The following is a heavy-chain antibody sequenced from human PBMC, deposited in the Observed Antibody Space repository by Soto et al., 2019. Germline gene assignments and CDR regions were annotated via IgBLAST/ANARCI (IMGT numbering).Heavy chain of an antibody. V-gene: IGHV6-1*01. CDR2: TYYRSKWST. CDR1: GDSVSSKSAA. Sequence: SQTLSLTGAISGDSVSSKSAAWNWIRQSPSRGLEWLGRTYYRSKWSTDYAISVKSRIAINPDTSNNHFSLQLKAVTPEDTAVYYCTRALSGSYDLRGEGTLVSVSS. J-gene: IGHJ5*02. CDR3: TRALSGSYDL. D-gene: IGHD1-26*01.